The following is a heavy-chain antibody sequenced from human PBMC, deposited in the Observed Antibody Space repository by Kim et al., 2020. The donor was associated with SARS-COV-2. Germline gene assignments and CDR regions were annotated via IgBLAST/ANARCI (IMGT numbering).Heavy chain of an antibody. CDR3: ARGGQCNDVSLEY. Sequence: YADSVRGRFTITGENAKNTLYLPMNRLGADATAVYYCARGGQCNDVSLEYWGQGTLVTVSS. J-gene: IGHJ4*02. V-gene: IGHV3-74*01. D-gene: IGHD3-3*01.